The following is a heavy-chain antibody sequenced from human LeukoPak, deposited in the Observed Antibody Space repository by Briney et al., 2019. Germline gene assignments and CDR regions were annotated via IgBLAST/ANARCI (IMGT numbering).Heavy chain of an antibody. CDR2: IFHSGTT. J-gene: IGHJ6*02. CDR3: ARHASRYYYGMDV. CDR1: GGSISSNNW. V-gene: IGHV4-4*02. D-gene: IGHD2-2*01. Sequence: SETLSLTCAVSGGSISSNNWWSWVRQPPGKGLEWIGEIFHSGTTNYNPSLKSRVTISVDKSKNQFSLKLSSVTAADTAVYYCARHASRYYYGMDVWGQGTTVTVSS.